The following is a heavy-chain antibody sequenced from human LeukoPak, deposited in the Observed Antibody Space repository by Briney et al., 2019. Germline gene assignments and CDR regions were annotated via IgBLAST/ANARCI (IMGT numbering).Heavy chain of an antibody. D-gene: IGHD3-3*01. J-gene: IGHJ5*02. CDR2: IKQDGNEK. Sequence: GGSLGLSCAASGFSFNYFWMTWVRQAPGKGLEWVANIKQDGNEKYYADSVKGRFTISRDNAKKSLYLQMNSLRVEDTAVYYCARDAEVGTLFGVLSRYIWFDPWGQGALVTVSS. CDR3: ARDAEVGTLFGVLSRYIWFDP. CDR1: GFSFNYFW. V-gene: IGHV3-7*01.